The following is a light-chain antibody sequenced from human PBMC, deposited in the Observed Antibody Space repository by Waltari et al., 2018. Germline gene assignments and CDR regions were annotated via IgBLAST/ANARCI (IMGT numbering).Light chain of an antibody. J-gene: IGLJ2*01. CDR2: RNN. CDR3: AIWDDGVI. V-gene: IGLV1-47*01. CDR1: NSTIANTY. Sequence: QSVLNQPPSVSGTPGQTVTISCSGRNSTIANTYVYWYQQLPGMAPKLLIYRNNQRPSGVPDRFSGSKSGTSASLAISGLRSEDEAHYSCAIWDDGVIFGGGTKLTVL.